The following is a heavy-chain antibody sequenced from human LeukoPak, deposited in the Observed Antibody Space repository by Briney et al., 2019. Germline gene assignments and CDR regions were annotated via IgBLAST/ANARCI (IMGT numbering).Heavy chain of an antibody. V-gene: IGHV4-39*01. D-gene: IGHD1-26*01. CDR3: ARRTSNPVGAIDY. CDR2: ISSSGSP. CDR1: GVSISSSDYY. J-gene: IGHJ4*02. Sequence: SETLSLTCTVSGVSISSSDYYWGWIRQPPGNGLEWIGAISSSGSPYYNPSLKSRVTISVDSSKNQFSLKLTSVTAADTAVYYCARRTSNPVGAIDYWGQGALVTVSS.